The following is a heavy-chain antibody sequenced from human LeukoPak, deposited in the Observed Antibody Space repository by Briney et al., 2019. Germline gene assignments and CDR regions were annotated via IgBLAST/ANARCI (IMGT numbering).Heavy chain of an antibody. D-gene: IGHD4-17*01. CDR1: GYTVTTYG. CDR3: ARDVSTVTTRGDYYYYMDV. J-gene: IGHJ6*03. CDR2: ISAYSGHT. Sequence: ASVKVSCKASGYTVTTYGINWVRQAPGQGLEWMGWISAYSGHTKYAQRLQGRVTMTTDTSTNTAYMQLMSLRSDDTAVYYCARDVSTVTTRGDYYYYMDVWGKGTTVTVSS. V-gene: IGHV1-18*01.